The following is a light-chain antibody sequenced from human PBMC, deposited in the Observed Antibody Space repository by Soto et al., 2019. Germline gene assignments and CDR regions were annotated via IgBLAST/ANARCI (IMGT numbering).Light chain of an antibody. V-gene: IGLV6-57*02. CDR2: EDK. CDR3: QSFDRRNNVL. J-gene: IGLJ2*01. CDR1: GGSIASNY. Sequence: NFMLTQPHSVSESPGKTVIISCTGSGGSIASNYVQWYQQRPGSAPTIVIYEDKERPSGVPDRFSGSIDSSSNSASLTISGLKTEDEADYYCQSFDRRNNVLFGGGTKLTVL.